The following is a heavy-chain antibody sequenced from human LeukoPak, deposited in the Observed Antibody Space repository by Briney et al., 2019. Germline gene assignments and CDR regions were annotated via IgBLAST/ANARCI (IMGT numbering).Heavy chain of an antibody. CDR1: GYTFTGYY. Sequence: SVKVSCKASGYTFTGYYMHWVRQAPGQGLEWMGRINPNSGGTNYAQKFQGRVTMTRDTSISTAYMELSRLRSDDTAVHYCARAVSITMVRGVISTTNWFDPWGQGTLVTVSS. CDR2: INPNSGGT. J-gene: IGHJ5*02. D-gene: IGHD3-10*01. CDR3: ARAVSITMVRGVISTTNWFDP. V-gene: IGHV1-2*06.